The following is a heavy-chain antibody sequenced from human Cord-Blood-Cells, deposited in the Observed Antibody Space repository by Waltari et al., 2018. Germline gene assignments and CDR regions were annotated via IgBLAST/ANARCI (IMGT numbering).Heavy chain of an antibody. CDR2: INHSGST. CDR1: GGSFSGYY. CDR3: ARGYCSSTSCNWFDP. D-gene: IGHD2-2*01. J-gene: IGHJ5*02. Sequence: QVQLQQWGAGLLKPSETLSLTCAVYGGSFSGYYWSWIRQPPGKGLEWIGEINHSGSTNYTPSLKSRVTISVDTSKNQFSLKLSSVTAADTAVYYCARGYCSSTSCNWFDPWGQGTLVTVSS. V-gene: IGHV4-34*01.